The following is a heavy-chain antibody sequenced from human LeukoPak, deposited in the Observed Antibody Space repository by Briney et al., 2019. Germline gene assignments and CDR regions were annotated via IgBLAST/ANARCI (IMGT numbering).Heavy chain of an antibody. Sequence: GASVRVSCKASGYTFTSYAMHWVRQAPGQRLEWMGWINAGNGNTKYSQKFQGRVTITRDTSASTAYMELSSLRSEDTAVYYCARELYCSGGSCYSGFDPGGQGTLGTVSA. D-gene: IGHD2-15*01. CDR3: ARELYCSGGSCYSGFDP. CDR1: GYTFTSYA. CDR2: INAGNGNT. J-gene: IGHJ5*02. V-gene: IGHV1-3*01.